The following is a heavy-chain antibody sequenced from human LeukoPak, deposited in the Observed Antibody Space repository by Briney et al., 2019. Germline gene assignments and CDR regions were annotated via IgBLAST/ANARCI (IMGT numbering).Heavy chain of an antibody. CDR2: IHYSGST. J-gene: IGHJ6*02. V-gene: IGHV4-59*08. Sequence: SETLSLTYTVSGGSISSDYWSWIRQPPGKGLEWIGYIHYSGSTNYNPSLKSRVTISVDTSKNQFSLKLSSVTAADTAVYYCARRPADYYDSSGYPYYYGMDVWGQGTTVTVSS. CDR1: GGSISSDY. CDR3: ARRPADYYDSSGYPYYYGMDV. D-gene: IGHD3-22*01.